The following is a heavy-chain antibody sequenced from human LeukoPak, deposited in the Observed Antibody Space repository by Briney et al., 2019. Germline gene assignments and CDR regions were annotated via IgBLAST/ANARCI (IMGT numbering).Heavy chain of an antibody. CDR2: IYYSVDA. D-gene: IGHD3-22*01. V-gene: IGHV4-59*01. Sequence: SETLPLTCTVSGDSIIGSYWSWIRQAPGKGLEWIAYIYYSVDANYNPSLQSRVTISVDISKKQFSLRLTSVTAADTAVYYCARRRYYDSSGYNPTYYFDHWGQGILVSVSS. CDR3: ARRRYYDSSGYNPTYYFDH. J-gene: IGHJ4*02. CDR1: GDSIIGSY.